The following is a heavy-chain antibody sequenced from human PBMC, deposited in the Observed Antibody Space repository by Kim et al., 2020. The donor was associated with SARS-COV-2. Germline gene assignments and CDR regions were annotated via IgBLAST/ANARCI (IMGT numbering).Heavy chain of an antibody. CDR3: ARRPLGGESLDY. D-gene: IGHD2-21*01. CDR2: IYYSGST. J-gene: IGHJ4*02. CDR1: GGSISSSSYY. V-gene: IGHV4-39*01. Sequence: SETLSLTCTVSGGSISSSSYYWGWIRQPPGKGLEWIGSIYYSGSTYYNPSLKSRVTISVDTSKNQFSLKLSSVTAADTAVYYCARRPLGGESLDYWGQGTLVTVSS.